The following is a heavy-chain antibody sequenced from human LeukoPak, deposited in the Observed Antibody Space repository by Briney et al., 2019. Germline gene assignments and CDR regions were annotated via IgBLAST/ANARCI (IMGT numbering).Heavy chain of an antibody. V-gene: IGHV4-34*01. CDR2: INHSGST. J-gene: IGHJ4*02. CDR1: GGSFSGYY. Sequence: SETLSLTCAVYGGSFSGYYWSWIRQPPGKGLEWIGEINHSGSTNYNPSLKSRVTISVDTSKNQFSLKLSSVTAADTAVYYCARHRKTYYYDSSGPRDWGQGTLVTVSS. CDR3: ARHRKTYYYDSSGPRD. D-gene: IGHD3-22*01.